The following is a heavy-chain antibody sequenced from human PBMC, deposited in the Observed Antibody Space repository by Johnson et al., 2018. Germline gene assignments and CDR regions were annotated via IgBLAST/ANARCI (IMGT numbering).Heavy chain of an antibody. V-gene: IGHV1-46*01. CDR1: GYTFTSYY. CDR2: INPSGGST. J-gene: IGHJ1*01. D-gene: IGHD1-26*01. CDR3: ARGRVGATTGQDFQH. Sequence: QVQLVESGAEVKKPGASVKVSCKASGYTFTSYYMHWVRQAPGQGLEWMGIINPSGGSTSYAQTFQGRVTMTRDTSISTAYMELSRLRSEDTAVYYCARGRVGATTGQDFQHWGQGTLVTVSS.